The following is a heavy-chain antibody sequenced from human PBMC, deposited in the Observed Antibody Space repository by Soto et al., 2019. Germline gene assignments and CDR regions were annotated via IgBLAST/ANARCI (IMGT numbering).Heavy chain of an antibody. J-gene: IGHJ4*02. CDR2: IYNSGST. CDR3: ARDSDSGSYYFEY. CDR1: GGSVSSGSYY. D-gene: IGHD3-10*01. Sequence: SETLSCTCTVSGGSVSSGSYYWSWIRQPPGKGLEWIGYIYNSGSTNYNTSLKSRVTISVDTSKNHFSLRMSSVTAADTAVYYCARDSDSGSYYFEYWGRRTLVRVS. V-gene: IGHV4-61*03.